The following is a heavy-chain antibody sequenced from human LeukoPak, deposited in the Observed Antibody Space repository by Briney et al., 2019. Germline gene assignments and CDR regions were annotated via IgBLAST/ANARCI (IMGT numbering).Heavy chain of an antibody. CDR2: ISSSSSYI. J-gene: IGHJ4*02. CDR1: GFTFSSYS. Sequence: GGSLRLSCAVSGFTFSSYSMNWVRQAPGKGLEWVSSISSSSSYIYYPDSVKGRFTISRDNAKNSLYLQMNSLRAEDTAAYYCARGEYGSGSYHIDYWGQGTLVTVSS. D-gene: IGHD3-10*01. CDR3: ARGEYGSGSYHIDY. V-gene: IGHV3-21*01.